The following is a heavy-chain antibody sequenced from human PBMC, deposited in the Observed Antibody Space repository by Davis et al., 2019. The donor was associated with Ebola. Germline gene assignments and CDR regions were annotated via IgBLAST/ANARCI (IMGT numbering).Heavy chain of an antibody. J-gene: IGHJ4*02. CDR2: IRSKANSYAT. CDR3: TRGDYGGRDY. CDR1: GFTFSGSA. V-gene: IGHV3-73*01. Sequence: ESLKTSCAASGFTFSGSAMHWVRQASGKGPEWVGRIRSKANSYATAYAASVKGRFTISRDDSKNTAYLQMNSLKTEDTAVYYCTRGDYGGRDYWGQGTLVTVSS. D-gene: IGHD4-23*01.